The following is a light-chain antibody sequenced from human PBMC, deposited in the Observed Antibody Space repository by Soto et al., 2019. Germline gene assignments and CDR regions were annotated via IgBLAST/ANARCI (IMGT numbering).Light chain of an antibody. V-gene: IGLV2-8*01. J-gene: IGLJ2*01. Sequence: QSALTQPPSASGSPGQSVTISCTGTSSDVGGSDYVSWYQHHPGKAPKVMIYEVDMRPSGVTGRFFGSKSGNTASLTVSGLPDDEEDDYCCSSYVGSKSVVFGGGTKLTVL. CDR3: SSYVGSKSVV. CDR2: EVD. CDR1: SSDVGGSDY.